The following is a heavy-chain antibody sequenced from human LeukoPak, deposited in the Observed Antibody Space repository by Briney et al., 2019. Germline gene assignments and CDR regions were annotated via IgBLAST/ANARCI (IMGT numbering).Heavy chain of an antibody. CDR3: ASDYVWGSYRWSY. CDR2: IYYSGST. CDR1: GGSISSGGYY. J-gene: IGHJ4*02. V-gene: IGHV4-31*03. D-gene: IGHD3-16*02. Sequence: PSQTLSLTCTVSGGSISSGGYYWSWIRQHPGKGLEWIGYIYYSGSTYYNPSLKSRVTISVDTSKIQFSLKLSSVTAADTAVYYCASDYVWGSYRWSYWGQGTLVTVSS.